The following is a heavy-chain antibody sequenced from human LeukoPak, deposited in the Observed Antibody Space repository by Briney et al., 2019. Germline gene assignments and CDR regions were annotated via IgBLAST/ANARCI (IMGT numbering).Heavy chain of an antibody. V-gene: IGHV4-39*01. D-gene: IGHD2-2*01. CDR3: ARYASSLDY. CDR1: DGSISSSSYY. Sequence: SESLSLTCAVSDGSISSSSYYWGWIRQPPGKGLEWIGSIYYSGSTYYNPSLKSRVTISVDTSKNQFSLKLSSVTAADTAVYYCARYASSLDYWGQGTLVTVSS. CDR2: IYYSGST. J-gene: IGHJ4*02.